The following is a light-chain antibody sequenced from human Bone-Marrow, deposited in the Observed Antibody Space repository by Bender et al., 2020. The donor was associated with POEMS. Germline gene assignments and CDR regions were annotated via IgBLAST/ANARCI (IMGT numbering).Light chain of an antibody. J-gene: IGLJ1*01. CDR3: SSYAGSNSYI. Sequence: QSALTQPRSVSGSPGQSVTISCTGTSSDVGGYKYISWYQQHPGKAPKLMIYDVSQRPSGVPDRFFGSKSARTASLTISGLQAEDEADYYCSSYAGSNSYIFGSGTTVTVL. CDR2: DVS. V-gene: IGLV2-11*01. CDR1: SSDVGGYKY.